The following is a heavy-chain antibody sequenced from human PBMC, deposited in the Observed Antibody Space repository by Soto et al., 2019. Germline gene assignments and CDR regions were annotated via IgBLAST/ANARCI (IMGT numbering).Heavy chain of an antibody. D-gene: IGHD3-16*01. J-gene: IGHJ3*01. CDR2: VHSDGTTT. CDR3: ARGERGVFDL. V-gene: IGHV3-74*01. CDR1: GFTFDYYW. Sequence: EVQLVESGGGLVQPGESLRLSCAASGFTFDYYWMHWVRQAPGKGLVWVSRVHSDGTTTTYADSVKRRFTISSDNARNTVYLQMSSLRAEDTAIDYCARGERGVFDLWGHGTVGTVAS.